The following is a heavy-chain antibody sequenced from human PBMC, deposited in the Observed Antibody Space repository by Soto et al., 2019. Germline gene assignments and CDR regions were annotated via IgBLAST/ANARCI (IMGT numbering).Heavy chain of an antibody. CDR1: GYTFTSYG. CDR3: ARDLHYDYVWGSYRYPDY. Sequence: QVQLVQSGAEVKKPGASVKVSCKASGYTFTSYGISWVRQAPGQGLEWMGWISAYNGNTNYAQKLQGRVTMTTDTSTXTXFMELRSLRSDDTAVYYCARDLHYDYVWGSYRYPDYWGQGTLVTVSS. V-gene: IGHV1-18*01. CDR2: ISAYNGNT. D-gene: IGHD3-16*02. J-gene: IGHJ4*02.